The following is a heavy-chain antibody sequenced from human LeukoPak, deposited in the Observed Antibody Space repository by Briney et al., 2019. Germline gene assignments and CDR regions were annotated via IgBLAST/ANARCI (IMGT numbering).Heavy chain of an antibody. J-gene: IGHJ6*02. D-gene: IGHD5-24*01. CDR3: ARVAEMATIRHYYYGMDV. V-gene: IGHV1-69*13. CDR2: IIPIFGTA. CDR1: GGTFSSYA. Sequence: ASVKVSCKASGGTFSSYAISWVRQAPGQGLEWMGGIIPIFGTANYAQKFQGRVTITADESTSTAYMELSSLRSEDTAVYYCARVAEMATIRHYYYGMDVWGQGTTVTVSS.